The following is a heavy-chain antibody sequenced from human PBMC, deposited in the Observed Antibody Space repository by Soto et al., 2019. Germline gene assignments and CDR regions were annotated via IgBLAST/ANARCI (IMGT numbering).Heavy chain of an antibody. CDR3: ARDLVVVARGWFDP. CDR1: GFTFSDYY. V-gene: IGHV3-11*01. J-gene: IGHJ5*02. Sequence: GGSPRLSCAASGFTFSDYYMSWIRQAPGKGLEWVSYISSSGSTIYYADSVKGRFTISRDNAKNSLYLQMNSLRAEDTAVYYCARDLVVVARGWFDPWGQGTLVTVSS. D-gene: IGHD2-15*01. CDR2: ISSSGSTI.